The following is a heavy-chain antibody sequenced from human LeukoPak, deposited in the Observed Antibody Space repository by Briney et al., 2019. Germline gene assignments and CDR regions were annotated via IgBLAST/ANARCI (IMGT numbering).Heavy chain of an antibody. J-gene: IGHJ6*04. D-gene: IGHD6-13*01. CDR3: ARDSGSSWGLSGMDV. V-gene: IGHV1-69*06. CDR1: GYTFTSYG. CDR2: IIPIFGTA. Sequence: GASVKVSCKASGYTFTSYGISWVRQAPGQGLEWMGGIIPIFGTANYAQKFQGRVTITADKSTSTAFMELSSLRSEDTAVYYCARDSGSSWGLSGMDVWGKGTTVTVSS.